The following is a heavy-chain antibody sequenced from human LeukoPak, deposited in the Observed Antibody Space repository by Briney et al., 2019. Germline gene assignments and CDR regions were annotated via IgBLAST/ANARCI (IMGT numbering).Heavy chain of an antibody. CDR1: GFTFSSYA. V-gene: IGHV3-23*01. Sequence: PGGSLRLSCAASGFTFSSYAMSWVRQAPGKGLEWVSAISGSGGSTYYADSVKGRFTISRDNSKNTLYLQMNSLRAEDTAVYYCAKAPTIYYYYYMDVWGKGTTVTVSS. D-gene: IGHD3-3*01. CDR3: AKAPTIYYYYYMDV. J-gene: IGHJ6*03. CDR2: ISGSGGST.